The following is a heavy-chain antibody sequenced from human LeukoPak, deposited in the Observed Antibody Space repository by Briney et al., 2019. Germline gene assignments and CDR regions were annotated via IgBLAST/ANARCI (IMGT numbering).Heavy chain of an antibody. V-gene: IGHV3-21*01. D-gene: IGHD3-9*01. CDR1: GFTFSSYS. CDR3: ARGANILRYFE. CDR2: ISSSSSYI. J-gene: IGHJ4*02. Sequence: GGSLRLSCAASGFTFSSYSMNWVRQAPGKGLEWVSSISSSSSYIYYADSVKGRFTISRDNARNSLYLQMNSLRAEDTAVYYCARGANILRYFERGQGTLVTVSS.